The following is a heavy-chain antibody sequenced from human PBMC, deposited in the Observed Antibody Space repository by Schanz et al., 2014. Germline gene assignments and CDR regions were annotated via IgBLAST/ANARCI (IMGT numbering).Heavy chain of an antibody. CDR3: ASSGAGYSSSWDFDY. Sequence: QVQLIQSGAEVKKPGASVKVSCTASGYTFTSYDINWVRQAPGQGLEWMGRIIPILGIANYAQKFQGRVTITADKSTFTAYMDVSSLRSEDTAVYYCASSGAGYSSSWDFDYGGQGTLVTVTS. CDR1: GYTFTSYD. CDR2: IIPILGIA. V-gene: IGHV1-69*09. D-gene: IGHD6-13*01. J-gene: IGHJ4*02.